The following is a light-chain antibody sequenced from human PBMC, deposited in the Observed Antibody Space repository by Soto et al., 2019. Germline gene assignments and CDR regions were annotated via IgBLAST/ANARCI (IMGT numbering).Light chain of an antibody. CDR2: GTS. CDR3: QQFGGSPQYT. CDR1: QSVTTSS. V-gene: IGKV3-20*01. Sequence: ESVLTQSPGTLSLSPGERATLSCRASQSVTTSSLAWYQQKPGQAPRLLMFGTSNRATAIPDRFSGSGSGTDFILTINRVEPEDFAVYYCQQFGGSPQYTFGQGTKLEI. J-gene: IGKJ2*01.